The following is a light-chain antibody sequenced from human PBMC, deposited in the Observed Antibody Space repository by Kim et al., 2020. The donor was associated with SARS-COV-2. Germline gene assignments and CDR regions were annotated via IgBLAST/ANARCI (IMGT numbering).Light chain of an antibody. Sequence: EIVLTQSPATLSLSPGERATLSCRTSQSVTSYLAWYQQRPGQAPRLLIYDASNRATGIPARFSGSGSGTDFTLTISSLEPEDFAVYYGQQRYNWPLTFGGGTKVDIK. V-gene: IGKV3-11*01. CDR2: DAS. CDR3: QQRYNWPLT. CDR1: QSVTSY. J-gene: IGKJ4*01.